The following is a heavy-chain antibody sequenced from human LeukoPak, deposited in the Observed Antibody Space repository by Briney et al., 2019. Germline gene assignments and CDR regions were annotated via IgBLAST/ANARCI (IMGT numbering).Heavy chain of an antibody. CDR1: GFTFSSYA. CDR2: ISGSGGST. Sequence: GGSLRLSCAASGFTFSSYAMSWVHQAPGKGLEWVSAISGSGGSTYYADSVKGRFTISRDNSKNTLYLQMNSLRAEDTAVYYCAYGDYGPWNYYYYGMDVWGQGTTVTVSS. J-gene: IGHJ6*02. D-gene: IGHD4-17*01. CDR3: AYGDYGPWNYYYYGMDV. V-gene: IGHV3-23*01.